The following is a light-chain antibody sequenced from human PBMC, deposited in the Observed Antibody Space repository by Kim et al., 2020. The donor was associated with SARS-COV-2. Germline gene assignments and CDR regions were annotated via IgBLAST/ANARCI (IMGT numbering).Light chain of an antibody. CDR3: MQALQRGT. CDR2: LGS. J-gene: IGKJ2*01. V-gene: IGKV2-28*01. CDR1: QSLLHISGFNY. Sequence: DIVMTQSPLSLPVTPGEPASISCRSSQSLLHISGFNYLDWYLQKPGQSPQLLIYLGSNRVSGVPDRFSGSGSGTDFTLKISRVEAEDVGVYYCMQALQRGTFGQGTKLEIK.